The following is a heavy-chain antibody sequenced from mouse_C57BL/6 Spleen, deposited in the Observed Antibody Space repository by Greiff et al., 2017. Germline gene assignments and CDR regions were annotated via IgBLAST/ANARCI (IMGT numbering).Heavy chain of an antibody. CDR2: IYPSDSET. Sequence: QVQLQQPGAELVRPGSSVKLSCEASGYTFTSYWMDWVKQRPGQGLEWIGNIYPSDSETHYNQKFKDKATLTVDKSSSTAYMQLSSLTSEDSAVYYCARVDYSNYGYAMDYWGQGTSVTVSS. CDR1: GYTFTSYW. V-gene: IGHV1-61*01. CDR3: ARVDYSNYGYAMDY. D-gene: IGHD2-5*01. J-gene: IGHJ4*01.